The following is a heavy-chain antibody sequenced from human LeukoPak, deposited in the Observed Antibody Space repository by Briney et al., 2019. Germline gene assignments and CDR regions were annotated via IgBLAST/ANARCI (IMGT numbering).Heavy chain of an antibody. CDR2: ISSNGGST. CDR3: GLAAYYYDSSGSDDAFDI. V-gene: IGHV3-64D*08. J-gene: IGHJ3*02. CDR1: GFNFNNYA. Sequence: PRGSLRLSCSASGFNFNNYAMNWVRQAPGQGLEYVSAISSNGGSTYYADSVKGRCTISRDNSKNTLYLQMSSLRAEDTAVYYCGLAAYYYDSSGSDDAFDIWGQGTMV. D-gene: IGHD3-22*01.